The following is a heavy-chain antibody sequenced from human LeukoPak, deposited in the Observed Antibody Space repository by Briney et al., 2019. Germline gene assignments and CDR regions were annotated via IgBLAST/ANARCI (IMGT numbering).Heavy chain of an antibody. D-gene: IGHD3-10*02. CDR3: AELGITMIGGV. CDR2: ISSSGSTI. J-gene: IGHJ6*04. V-gene: IGHV3-48*03. Sequence: GGSLRLSCAASGFSFSSMNWVRQAPGKGLEWVSYISSSGSTIYYADSVKGRFTISRGNAKNSLYLQMNSLRAEDTAVYYCAELGITMIGGVWGKGTTVTISS. CDR1: GFSFSS.